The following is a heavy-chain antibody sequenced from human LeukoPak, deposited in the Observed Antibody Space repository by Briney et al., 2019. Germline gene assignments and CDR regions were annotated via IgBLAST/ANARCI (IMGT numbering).Heavy chain of an antibody. CDR2: NSSSSNYI. V-gene: IGHV3-21*01. Sequence: GGSLRLSCGASGLTVRSNYMSWVRQAPGEAVEWVSLNSSSSNYIYYAHSVKARCTISRHDDKPLLSLQINSVRAEHRPVYYCARDLPAQMATMDYWGKGTLVTVSS. J-gene: IGHJ4*02. CDR3: ARDLPAQMATMDY. CDR1: GLTVRSNY. D-gene: IGHD5-24*01.